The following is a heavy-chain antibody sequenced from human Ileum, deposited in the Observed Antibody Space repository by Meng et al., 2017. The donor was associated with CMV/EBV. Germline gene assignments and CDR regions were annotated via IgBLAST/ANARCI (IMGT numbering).Heavy chain of an antibody. Sequence: ASSMVFSYAAGYTFTSYYMLWVLQAPGQGLEWMGIINPSGGSTSYAQKFQGRVTMTRDTSTSTVYMELSSLRSEDTAVYYCARDGAGAGNDAFDIWGQGTMDTVSS. V-gene: IGHV1-46*01. CDR2: INPSGGST. J-gene: IGHJ3*02. CDR3: ARDGAGAGNDAFDI. D-gene: IGHD6-13*01. CDR1: GYTFTSYY.